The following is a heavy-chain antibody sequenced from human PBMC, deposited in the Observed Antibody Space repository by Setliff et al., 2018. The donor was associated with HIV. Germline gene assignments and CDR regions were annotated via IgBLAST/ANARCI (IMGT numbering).Heavy chain of an antibody. J-gene: IGHJ6*03. CDR1: GGSISSSNW. CDR2: IYHSGST. V-gene: IGHV4-4*02. CDR3: AQESPTTGYYYYMDV. Sequence: PSETLSLTCAVSGGSISSSNWWSWVRQPPGKGLEWIGEIYHSGSTNFNPSLQSRVTISVDKSKNQFSLHLTSVTAADTGVYYCAQESPTTGYYYYMDVWGKGTTVTVSS.